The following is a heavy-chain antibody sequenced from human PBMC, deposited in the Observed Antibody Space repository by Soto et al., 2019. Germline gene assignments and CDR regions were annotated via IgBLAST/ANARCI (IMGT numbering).Heavy chain of an antibody. CDR2: IYTGGST. D-gene: IGHD3-10*01. CDR1: GFTVSRNY. J-gene: IGHJ4*02. CDR3: ARDYHYYGSGSYYD. V-gene: IGHV3-66*01. Sequence: EVQLVESGGGLVQPGGSLRLSCAASGFTVSRNYMTWVRQAPGKGLEWVSVIYTGGSTYYADSMKGSFTISRDNSKNTVYLQINSLRDEDTAVYYCARDYHYYGSGSYYDWGQGILVTVSS.